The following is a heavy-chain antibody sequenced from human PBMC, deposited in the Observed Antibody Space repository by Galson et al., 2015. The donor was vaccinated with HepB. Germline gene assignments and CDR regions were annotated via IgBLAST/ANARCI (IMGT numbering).Heavy chain of an antibody. CDR2: ISYDESQK. CDR1: GFMFDTYA. J-gene: IGHJ4*02. D-gene: IGHD1-26*01. Sequence: SLRLSCAASGFMFDTYAMHWVRQAPGKGLEWVAIISYDESQKYYADSVKGRFTISRDNSKNTLFLHMKNLRLDDTAVYYCAREERRGASYYLDSWGQGTLVTVPA. V-gene: IGHV3-30*14. CDR3: AREERRGASYYLDS.